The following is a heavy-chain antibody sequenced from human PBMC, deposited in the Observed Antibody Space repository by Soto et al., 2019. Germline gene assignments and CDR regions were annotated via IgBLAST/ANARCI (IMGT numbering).Heavy chain of an antibody. V-gene: IGHV1-69*01. CDR2: IIPVFGRV. CDR3: ANSRGGTFLGYHGMDI. CDR1: GGSFSSRA. D-gene: IGHD3-16*01. J-gene: IGHJ6*04. Sequence: QVQLVQSGPEVKKTGTSVKVSCKASGGSFSSRAISWVRQAPGQGLEWMGGIIPVFGRVNYAEKFQDRVMMTADEATGTAYMELSSLKSEDTALYYCANSRGGTFLGYHGMDIWGEGTTVSVAS.